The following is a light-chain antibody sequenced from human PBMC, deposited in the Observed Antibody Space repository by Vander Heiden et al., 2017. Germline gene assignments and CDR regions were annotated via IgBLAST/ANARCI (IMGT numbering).Light chain of an antibody. V-gene: IGKV4-1*01. CDR1: QSVLYSSNNKNY. CDR2: WAS. Sequence: DIVMTQSPDSLAVSLGERATINCKSSQSVLYSSNNKNYLAWYQQKPGQPPKLLIYWASTRESGVPDRFSGSGSGTDFTLTISSLQAEDVAVYYCQQYYRTPITFGPGTRLEMK. J-gene: IGKJ5*01. CDR3: QQYYRTPIT.